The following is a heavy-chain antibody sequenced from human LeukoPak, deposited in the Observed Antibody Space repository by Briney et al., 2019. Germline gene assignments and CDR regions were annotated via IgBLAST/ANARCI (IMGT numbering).Heavy chain of an antibody. CDR3: ARPVTARGDSGWPQHIDY. CDR1: GGSISGYY. J-gene: IGHJ4*02. D-gene: IGHD6-19*01. CDR2: MYYNGNT. Sequence: SETLSLTCTVSGGSISGYYWTWIRQPPGKGLEWIGYMYYNGNTNYNPSLKSRVTISVDPSKNQFSLKLTSVTTADTAVYYCARPVTARGDSGWPQHIDYWGQGTLVSVSS. V-gene: IGHV4-59*08.